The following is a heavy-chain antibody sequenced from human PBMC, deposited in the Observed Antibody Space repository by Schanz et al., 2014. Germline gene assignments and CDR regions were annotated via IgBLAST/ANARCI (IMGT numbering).Heavy chain of an antibody. J-gene: IGHJ4*02. CDR3: AKSQGSSFDS. CDR1: GFTFSSYS. CDR2: ITTAGTKM. V-gene: IGHV3-30-3*02. Sequence: QVQLVESGGGVVQPGKSLRLSCAASGFTFSSYSMHWVRQAPGKGLEWVAAITTAGTKMYYADSVRGRFTISRDNSKNTLYLQMNSLRAEDTAVYYCAKSQGSSFDSWGQGTLVTVSS. D-gene: IGHD6-13*01.